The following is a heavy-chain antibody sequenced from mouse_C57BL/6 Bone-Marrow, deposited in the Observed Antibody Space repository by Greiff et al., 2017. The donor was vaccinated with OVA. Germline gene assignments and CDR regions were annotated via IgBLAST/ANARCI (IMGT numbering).Heavy chain of an antibody. J-gene: IGHJ4*01. D-gene: IGHD1-1*01. CDR1: GFTFSDYG. V-gene: IGHV5-15*01. Sequence: EVMLVESGGGLVQPGGSLKLSCAASGFTFSDYGMAWVRQAPRKGPEWVAFISNLAYSIYYADTVTGRFTISRENAKNTLYLEMSSLRSEDTAMYYCARHPNYYGSIMDYWGQGTSVTVSS. CDR3: ARHPNYYGSIMDY. CDR2: ISNLAYSI.